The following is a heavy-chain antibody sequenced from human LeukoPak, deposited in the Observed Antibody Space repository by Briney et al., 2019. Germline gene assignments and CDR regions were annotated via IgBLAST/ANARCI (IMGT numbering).Heavy chain of an antibody. CDR1: GGSISSSSYY. CDR2: IYYSGST. D-gene: IGHD2-21*02. CDR3: ARHSGVYCGGDCYSPYFDY. Sequence: SETLSLTCPVCGGSISSSSYYWGWIRQPPGKGLEWIGSIYYSGSTYYNPSLKSRVTISVDTSKNQFSLKLSSVTAADTAVYCCARHSGVYCGGDCYSPYFDYWGQGTLVTVSS. V-gene: IGHV4-39*01. J-gene: IGHJ4*02.